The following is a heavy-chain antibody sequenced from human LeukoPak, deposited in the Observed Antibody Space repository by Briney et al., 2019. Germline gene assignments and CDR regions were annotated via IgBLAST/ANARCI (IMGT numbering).Heavy chain of an antibody. CDR3: ARGIAVAVGLGDY. V-gene: IGHV3-21*01. CDR2: ISSSSSHI. D-gene: IGHD6-19*01. J-gene: IGHJ4*02. Sequence: GGSLRLSCAASGFTFSSYSMNWVRQAPGKGLEWVSSISSSSSHIYYADSVKGRFTISRDNAKNSLYLQMNSLRAEDTAVYYCARGIAVAVGLGDYWGQGTLVTVSS. CDR1: GFTFSSYS.